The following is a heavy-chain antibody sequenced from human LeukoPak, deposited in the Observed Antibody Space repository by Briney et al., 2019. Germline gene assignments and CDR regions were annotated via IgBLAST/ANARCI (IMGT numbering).Heavy chain of an antibody. D-gene: IGHD2-8*02. V-gene: IGHV4-4*02. CDR1: GGSISSSNW. CDR2: IYHSGST. Sequence: SETLSLTCAVSGGSISSSNWWSWVRPPPGKGLEWIGEIYHSGSTNYNPSLKSRVTISVDKSKNQFPLKLSSVTAADTAVYYCAHLGASGYFDYWGQGTLVTVSS. J-gene: IGHJ4*02. CDR3: AHLGASGYFDY.